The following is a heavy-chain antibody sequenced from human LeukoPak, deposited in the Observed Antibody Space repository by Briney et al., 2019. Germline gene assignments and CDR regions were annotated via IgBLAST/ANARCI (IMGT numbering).Heavy chain of an antibody. CDR1: GFTFSSYS. CDR2: ISSSSSTI. Sequence: PGGSLRLSCAASGFTFSSYSMNWVRQAPGKGLEWVSYISSSSSTIYYADSVKGRFTISRDNAKNSLYLQMNSLRAEDTAVYYCARSNPRWFGELLPDYWGQGTLVTVSS. J-gene: IGHJ4*02. CDR3: ARSNPRWFGELLPDY. V-gene: IGHV3-48*01. D-gene: IGHD3-10*01.